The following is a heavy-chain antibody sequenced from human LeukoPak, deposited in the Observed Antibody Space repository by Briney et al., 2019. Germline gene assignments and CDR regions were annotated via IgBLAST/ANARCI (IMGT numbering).Heavy chain of an antibody. V-gene: IGHV4-4*07. D-gene: IGHD1-20*01. CDR2: IYSSGDT. J-gene: IGHJ4*02. Sequence: SETLSLTCTVSGGSISAYYWSWIRQPAGKGLEWLGRIYSSGDTNYDPSLKSRVTISVDTSKNQFSLKLSSVTAADTAVYYCARGSDIPGTTSIFDSWGQGTLVTVSS. CDR1: GGSISAYY. CDR3: ARGSDIPGTTSIFDS.